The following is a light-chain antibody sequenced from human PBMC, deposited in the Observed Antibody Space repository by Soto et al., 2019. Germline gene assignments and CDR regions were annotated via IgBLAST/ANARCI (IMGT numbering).Light chain of an antibody. CDR2: GAS. CDR1: QSVSSSY. J-gene: IGKJ1*01. V-gene: IGKV3-20*01. CDR3: QQYGRK. Sequence: IVLTQSPGTLSLSPVERASLSCISSQSVSSSYLAWYQQKPGQAPRLLIYGASSRATGIPDRFSGSGSGTDFTLTISRLEPEDFAVYYCQQYGRKCGQGTKGDI.